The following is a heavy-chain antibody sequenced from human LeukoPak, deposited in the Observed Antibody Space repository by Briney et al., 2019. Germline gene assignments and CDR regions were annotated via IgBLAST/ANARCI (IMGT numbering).Heavy chain of an antibody. D-gene: IGHD5-12*01. CDR1: GGSISSYY. CDR3: ARLRRANSGYGCADK. V-gene: IGHV4-59*08. Sequence: SETLSLTCTVSGGSISSYYWSWIRQPPGKGLEWIGYIYYSGSTNYNPSLKSRVTISVDTSKNQFSLKVKSVTAADAALYYCARLRRANSGYGCADKWGQGTLVTVSS. J-gene: IGHJ4*02. CDR2: IYYSGST.